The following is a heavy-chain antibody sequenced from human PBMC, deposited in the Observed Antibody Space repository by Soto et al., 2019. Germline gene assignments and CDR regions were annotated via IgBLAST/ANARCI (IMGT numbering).Heavy chain of an antibody. CDR3: ASSRRYYEDSCGYYSPTLDY. J-gene: IGHJ4*02. D-gene: IGHD3-22*01. CDR2: IIPIFGTA. CDR1: GGTFSSYA. V-gene: IGHV1-69*01. Sequence: QVQLVQSGAEVKKPGSSVKVSCKASGGTFSSYAISWVRQAPGQGLEWMGGIIPIFGTANYAQKFQGRVTITADEPTSLDYMELSSLRSEDTAVYYCASSRRYYEDSCGYYSPTLDYWGQGTLVTVSS.